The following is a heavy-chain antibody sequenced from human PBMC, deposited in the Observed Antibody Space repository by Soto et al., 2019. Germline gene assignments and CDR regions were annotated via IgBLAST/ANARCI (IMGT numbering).Heavy chain of an antibody. D-gene: IGHD3-10*01. CDR3: AKKYHYGSGSYLYYFDY. Sequence: EVQLLESGGGLVQPGGSLRLSCAASGFTFSNYAMSWVRQAPGKGLEWVSAVGGSGASTYYAVSVKGRFTISRDNSKNTLSLQMNRLRAEDTALYYCAKKYHYGSGSYLYYFDYWGQGTLVTVSS. CDR1: GFTFSNYA. J-gene: IGHJ4*02. CDR2: VGGSGAST. V-gene: IGHV3-23*01.